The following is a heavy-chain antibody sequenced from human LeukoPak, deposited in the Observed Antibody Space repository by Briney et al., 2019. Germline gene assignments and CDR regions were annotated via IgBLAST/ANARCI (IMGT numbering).Heavy chain of an antibody. CDR2: INPDGNKK. Sequence: GGSLRLSCAVSGLTFSSSWMDWVRQAPGKGLEWVASINPDGNKKYSADSVKSRFTISRDNAENSLYLQMNSLRVEDTASYYCARDLAYSRLDYWGQGMLVTVSS. V-gene: IGHV3-7*01. CDR3: ARDLAYSRLDY. J-gene: IGHJ4*02. CDR1: GLTFSSSW. D-gene: IGHD5-18*01.